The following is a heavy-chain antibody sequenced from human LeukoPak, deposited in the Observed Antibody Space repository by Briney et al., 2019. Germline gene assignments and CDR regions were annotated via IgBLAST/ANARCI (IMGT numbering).Heavy chain of an antibody. V-gene: IGHV4-59*08. Sequence: SETLSLTCTVSGGSISSYYWSWIRQPPGKGLEWIGYIYYSGTTNYNPSLKSRVTISVDTSKNQFSLKLSSVTAADTAVYYCAREYSSSSGRRAFDVWGQGTMVTVSS. CDR1: GGSISSYY. D-gene: IGHD6-6*01. CDR3: AREYSSSSGRRAFDV. J-gene: IGHJ3*01. CDR2: IYYSGTT.